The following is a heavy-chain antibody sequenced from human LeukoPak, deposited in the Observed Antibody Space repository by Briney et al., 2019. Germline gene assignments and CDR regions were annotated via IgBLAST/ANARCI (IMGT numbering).Heavy chain of an antibody. CDR2: ISYDGSNK. J-gene: IGHJ6*02. V-gene: IGHV3-30*18. CDR3: AKDNYHGSGSYPYGMDV. Sequence: GGSLRLSCAASGFTFSAYGMHWVRQAPGKGLEWVAVISYDGSNKYYADSVKGRFTISRDNSKNTLYLQMNSLRAEDTAVYYCAKDNYHGSGSYPYGMDVWGQGTTVTVSS. CDR1: GFTFSAYG. D-gene: IGHD3-10*01.